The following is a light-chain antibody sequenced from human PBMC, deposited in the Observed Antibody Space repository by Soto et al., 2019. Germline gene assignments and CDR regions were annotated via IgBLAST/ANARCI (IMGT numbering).Light chain of an antibody. J-gene: IGLJ2*01. CDR1: NRDVGGYNY. Sequence: QSALTQPASVSGSPGQSITISCTGXNRDVGGYNYVSWYQQHPGKAPKFIIYDVDNRPSGVSHRFSGSRSGNTASLTISGLQAEDEADYYCSSYTTSSTVVFGGGTKVTVL. CDR3: SSYTTSSTVV. V-gene: IGLV2-14*01. CDR2: DVD.